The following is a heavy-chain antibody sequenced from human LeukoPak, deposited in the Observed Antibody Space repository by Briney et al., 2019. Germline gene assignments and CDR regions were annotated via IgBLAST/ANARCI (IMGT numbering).Heavy chain of an antibody. CDR2: VIGSGGST. CDR1: GFTFTIYA. Sequence: GGSLRLSCAASGFTFTIYAMAWVRQAPGKGLEWVSSVIGSGGSTYYADSVKGRFTISRDNSKNALFLQMTSLRAEDTAINYCAKNRHWLSVWDAFDIWGQGTMVTVSS. D-gene: IGHD3-16*01. CDR3: AKNRHWLSVWDAFDI. V-gene: IGHV3-23*01. J-gene: IGHJ3*02.